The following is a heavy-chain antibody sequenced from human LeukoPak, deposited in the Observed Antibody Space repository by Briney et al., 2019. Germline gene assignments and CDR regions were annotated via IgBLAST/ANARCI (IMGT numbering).Heavy chain of an antibody. V-gene: IGHV1-69*05. CDR3: ARDRGERDSTWSLPAHGFDI. CDR2: IFPIFRTA. J-gene: IGHJ3*02. D-gene: IGHD3-10*01. Sequence: VKVSCKASGGTFSSYAINWVRQAPGQGLEWMGGIFPIFRTANYAQKFQGRVTVTTDESTSTAYMELSSLRPEDTAMYYCARDRGERDSTWSLPAHGFDIWGQGTMVTVSS. CDR1: GGTFSSYA.